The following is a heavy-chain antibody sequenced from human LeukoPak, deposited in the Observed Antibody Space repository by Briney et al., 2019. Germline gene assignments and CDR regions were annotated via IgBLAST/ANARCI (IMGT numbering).Heavy chain of an antibody. Sequence: ASVKVSCKASGGTFSSYTISWVRQAPGQGLEWMGRIIPILGIANYAQKFQGRVTITTDESTSTAYMELSSLRSEDTAVYYCARGGGDYYYYYMDVWGKGTTVTVSS. CDR3: ARGGGDYYYYYMDV. V-gene: IGHV1-69*16. CDR2: IIPILGIA. J-gene: IGHJ6*03. CDR1: GGTFSSYT. D-gene: IGHD2-21*01.